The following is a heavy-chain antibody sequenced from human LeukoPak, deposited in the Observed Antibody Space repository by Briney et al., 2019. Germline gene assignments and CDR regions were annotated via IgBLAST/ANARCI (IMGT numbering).Heavy chain of an antibody. Sequence: ASVKVSCKASGYTFTSYGISWVRQAPGQGLEWMGWISAYNGNTNYAQKLQGRVTITTDTSTSTAYMELRSLRSDDTAVYYCAREYYYDSSGYKPGDYWGQGTLVTVSS. V-gene: IGHV1-18*01. CDR3: AREYYYDSSGYKPGDY. CDR2: ISAYNGNT. J-gene: IGHJ4*02. D-gene: IGHD3-22*01. CDR1: GYTFTSYG.